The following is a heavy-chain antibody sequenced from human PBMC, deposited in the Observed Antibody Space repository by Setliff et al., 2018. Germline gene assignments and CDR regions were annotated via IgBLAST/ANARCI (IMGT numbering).Heavy chain of an antibody. Sequence: PSETLSLTCTVSGGSISSSIYYWGWIRQPPGKGLEWIGSIYYSGSTYYNPSLKSRVTISVDTSKNQFSLKLSSATAADTAVYFCAREARYSSAWYSYYYGMDVWGQGTTVTVSS. CDR1: GGSISSSIYY. D-gene: IGHD6-19*01. V-gene: IGHV4-39*07. CDR3: AREARYSSAWYSYYYGMDV. J-gene: IGHJ6*02. CDR2: IYYSGST.